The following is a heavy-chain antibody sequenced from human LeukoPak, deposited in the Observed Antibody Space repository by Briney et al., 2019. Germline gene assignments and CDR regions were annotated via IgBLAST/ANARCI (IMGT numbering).Heavy chain of an antibody. D-gene: IGHD4-17*01. CDR2: INHSGST. V-gene: IGHV4-34*01. Sequence: SETLSLTCAVYGGSFSGYYWSWIRQPPGKGLEWIGEINHSGSTNYNPSLKSRVTISVGTSKNDFSLKLSSVTAADTAVYYCARLHPLRRGHYYYYMDVWGKGTTVTVSS. CDR1: GGSFSGYY. J-gene: IGHJ6*03. CDR3: ARLHPLRRGHYYYYMDV.